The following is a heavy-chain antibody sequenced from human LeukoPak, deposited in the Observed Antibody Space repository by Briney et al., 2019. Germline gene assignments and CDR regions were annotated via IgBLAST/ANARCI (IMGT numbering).Heavy chain of an antibody. CDR1: GFTFSSYG. CDR2: IWYDGSNK. CDR3: ARSSYSSGWYSDY. V-gene: IGHV3-33*01. J-gene: IGHJ4*02. Sequence: GGSLRLSCAASGFTFSSYGMHWVRQAPGKGLEWVAVIWYDGSNKYYADSVKGRFTISRDNSKNTLYLQMNRLRAEDTAVYYCARSSYSSGWYSDYWGQGTLVTVSS. D-gene: IGHD6-19*01.